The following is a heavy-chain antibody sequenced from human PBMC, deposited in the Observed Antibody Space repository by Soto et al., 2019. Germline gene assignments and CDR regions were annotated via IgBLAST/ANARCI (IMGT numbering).Heavy chain of an antibody. CDR1: GGTFSSYT. D-gene: IGHD3-3*01. CDR3: ARDDYDPTESPYGMDV. Sequence: QVQLVQSGAEVKKPGSSVKVSCKASGGTFSSYTISWVRQAPGQGLEWMGRIIPILGIANYAQKFQGRVTITADKSTSTAYMELSSLRSEDTAVYYCARDDYDPTESPYGMDVWGQGTTVTVSS. V-gene: IGHV1-69*08. CDR2: IIPILGIA. J-gene: IGHJ6*02.